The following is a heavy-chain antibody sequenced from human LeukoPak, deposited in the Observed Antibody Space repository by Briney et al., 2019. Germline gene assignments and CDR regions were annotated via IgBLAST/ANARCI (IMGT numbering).Heavy chain of an antibody. V-gene: IGHV3-23*01. CDR2: ISGSGGST. J-gene: IGHJ4*02. CDR3: AKDGVVVVPAAMKPLDY. Sequence: QAGGSLRLSCAASGFTLSSYAMSWVRQAPGKGLEWVSAISGSGGSTYYADSVKGRFTISRDNSKNTLYLQMNSLRAEDTAVYYCAKDGVVVVPAAMKPLDYWGQGTLVTVSS. D-gene: IGHD2-2*01. CDR1: GFTLSSYA.